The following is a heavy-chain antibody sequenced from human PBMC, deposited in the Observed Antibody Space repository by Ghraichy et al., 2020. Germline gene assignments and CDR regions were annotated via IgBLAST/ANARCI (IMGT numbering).Heavy chain of an antibody. D-gene: IGHD3-22*01. Sequence: GGSLRLSCAASGFTFSSYSMNWVRQAPGKGLEWVSYISSSGSTIYYADSVKGRFTISRDNSKNSLYLQMNSLRDEDTAVYYCARVTLYDSSGYYSYYYYYMDVWGKGTTVTVSS. CDR2: ISSSGSTI. J-gene: IGHJ6*03. V-gene: IGHV3-48*02. CDR1: GFTFSSYS. CDR3: ARVTLYDSSGYYSYYYYYMDV.